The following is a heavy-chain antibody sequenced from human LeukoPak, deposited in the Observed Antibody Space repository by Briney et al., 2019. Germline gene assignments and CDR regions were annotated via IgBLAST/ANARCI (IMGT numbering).Heavy chain of an antibody. Sequence: PSETLSLTCTVSGGSISSYYWSWIRQPAGKGLEWIGRIYTSGSTNYNPSLKSRVTMSVDTSKNQFSLKLSSVTAADTAVYYCARDMVVAAIPYYYYYMDVWGKGTTVTVSS. D-gene: IGHD2-15*01. J-gene: IGHJ6*03. CDR1: GGSISSYY. V-gene: IGHV4-4*07. CDR3: ARDMVVAAIPYYYYYMDV. CDR2: IYTSGST.